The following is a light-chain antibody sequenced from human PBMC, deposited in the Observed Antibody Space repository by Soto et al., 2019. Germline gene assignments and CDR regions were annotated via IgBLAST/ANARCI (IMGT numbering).Light chain of an antibody. CDR1: QSVSSSY. V-gene: IGKV3D-20*02. CDR3: QQRSNWPPT. CDR2: GAS. Sequence: EIVLTQSPVTLSLSPGERATLSCRASQSVSSSYLAWYQQKPGQAPRLLMYGASSRATGIPARFSGSGSGTDSTLTISSLEPEDFAVYYCQQRSNWPPTFGQGTKVDIK. J-gene: IGKJ1*01.